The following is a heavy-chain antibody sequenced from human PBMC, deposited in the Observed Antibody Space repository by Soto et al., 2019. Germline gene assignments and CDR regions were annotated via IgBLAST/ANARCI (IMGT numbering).Heavy chain of an antibody. J-gene: IGHJ6*03. D-gene: IGHD3-10*01. CDR1: GFTFSSYS. V-gene: IGHV3-48*01. Sequence: RGSLRLSCAASGFTFSSYSMNWVRQAPGKGLEWVSYISSSSSTIYYADSVKGRFTISRDNAKNSLYLQMNSLRAEDTAVYYCARAGSSQDYYYYYMDVWGKGTTVTVSS. CDR3: ARAGSSQDYYYYYMDV. CDR2: ISSSSSTI.